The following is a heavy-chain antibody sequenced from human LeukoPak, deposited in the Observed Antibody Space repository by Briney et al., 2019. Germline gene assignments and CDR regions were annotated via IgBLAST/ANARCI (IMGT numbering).Heavy chain of an antibody. J-gene: IGHJ4*02. CDR3: AKGSNWILFDD. V-gene: IGHV3-23*01. CDR1: GFTFTTYG. CDR2: IGGGGVRT. D-gene: IGHD2-2*03. Sequence: GGSLRLSCSASGFTFTTYGMNWVRQAPGKGLEWVSGIGGGGVRTYYADSVKGRFTISRDNSRNTVYLQMKSLRDEDTAVYYCAKGSNWILFDDWGQGTLVTVSS.